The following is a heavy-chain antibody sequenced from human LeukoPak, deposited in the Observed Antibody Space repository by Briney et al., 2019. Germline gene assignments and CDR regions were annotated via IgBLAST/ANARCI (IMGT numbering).Heavy chain of an antibody. CDR2: ISIDGSEK. Sequence: GGSLRLSCAASGFTFWNYGMHWVRQALGKGLEWVAVISIDGSEKYYADSVKGRFTISRDNTKNTLYLQMNSLRGDDTAVYYCANPQSRGYHYLHYWGQGTLVTVSS. CDR1: GFTFWNYG. J-gene: IGHJ4*02. V-gene: IGHV3-30*18. D-gene: IGHD5-12*01. CDR3: ANPQSRGYHYLHY.